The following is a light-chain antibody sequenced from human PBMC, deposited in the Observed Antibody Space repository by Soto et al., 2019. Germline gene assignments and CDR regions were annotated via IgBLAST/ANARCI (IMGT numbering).Light chain of an antibody. CDR2: GNS. CDR1: SSNIGTGYD. J-gene: IGLJ2*01. Sequence: QSVLTQPPSVSGAPGQRVTISCTGSSSNIGTGYDVHWYQQLPGTAPKLLIYGNSNRPSGVPDRFSGSMSGTSASLAITGLRAEDEADYYCQSYDSSLSAHVVFGGGTKLTVL. CDR3: QSYDSSLSAHVV. V-gene: IGLV1-40*01.